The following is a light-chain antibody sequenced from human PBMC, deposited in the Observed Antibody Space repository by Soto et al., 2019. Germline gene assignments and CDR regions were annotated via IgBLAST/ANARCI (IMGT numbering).Light chain of an antibody. CDR2: GNS. V-gene: IGLV1-40*01. J-gene: IGLJ1*01. Sequence: SVVRQPATECGSRGQTVNISCTGSSSNIGAGYDVHWYQQLPGTAPKLLIYGNSNRPSGVPDRFSGSKSGTSASLAITGLQSEDEDDYYCQTYDSRMRVIGTGTKATVL. CDR3: QTYDSRMRV. CDR1: SSNIGAGYD.